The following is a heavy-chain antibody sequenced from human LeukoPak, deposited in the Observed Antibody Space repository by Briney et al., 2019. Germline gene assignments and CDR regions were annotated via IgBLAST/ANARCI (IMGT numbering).Heavy chain of an antibody. CDR2: ISSSSSYI. CDR1: GFTSSSCS. CDR3: ARDYYDSSGYYYFDY. V-gene: IGHV3-21*04. D-gene: IGHD3-22*01. Sequence: SGGSLRLSCAACGFTSSSCSMIWVRQATGKGLEWVSSISSSSSYIYYADSVKGRCTISRDNAKNSLYLQINSLRAEDTAAYYCARDYYDSSGYYYFDYWGQGTLVTVSS. J-gene: IGHJ4*02.